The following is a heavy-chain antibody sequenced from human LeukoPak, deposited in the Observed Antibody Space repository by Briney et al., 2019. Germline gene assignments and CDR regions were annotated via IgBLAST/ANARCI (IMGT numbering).Heavy chain of an antibody. Sequence: ASVKVSFKASVYTFTTYDINWVRQATGQGLEWMGWMNTNSGNTGYAQKFQGRVTITRNTSISTAYMELSSLRSEDTAVYYCARASTYYDFWSGYSFYYFDYWGQGTLVTVSS. J-gene: IGHJ4*02. V-gene: IGHV1-8*03. CDR1: VYTFTTYD. CDR3: ARASTYYDFWSGYSFYYFDY. CDR2: MNTNSGNT. D-gene: IGHD3-3*01.